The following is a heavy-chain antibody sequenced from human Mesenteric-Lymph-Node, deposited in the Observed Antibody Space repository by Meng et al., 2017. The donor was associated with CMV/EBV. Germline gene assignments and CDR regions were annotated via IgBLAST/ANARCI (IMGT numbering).Heavy chain of an antibody. D-gene: IGHD3-10*01. CDR1: YTFPSYA. CDR3: ARDLGITMVRGVSLGVDY. Sequence: YTFPSYAMHWVRQAPGQRLEWMGWINAGNGNTKYSQKFQGRVTITRDTSASTAYMELSSLRSEDTAVYYCARDLGITMVRGVSLGVDYWGQGTLVTVSS. CDR2: INAGNGNT. J-gene: IGHJ4*02. V-gene: IGHV1-3*01.